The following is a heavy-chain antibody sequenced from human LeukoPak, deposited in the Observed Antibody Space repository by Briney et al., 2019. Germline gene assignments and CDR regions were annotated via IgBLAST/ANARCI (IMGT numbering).Heavy chain of an antibody. CDR1: GGSFSGYY. CDR3: ARHGFWSGSYFDY. CDR2: INHSGST. J-gene: IGHJ4*02. V-gene: IGHV4-34*01. Sequence: SETLSLTCAVYGGSFSGYYWCWIRQPPGKGLEWIGEINHSGSTNYNPSLKSRVTISVDTSKNQFSLKLSSVTAADTAVYYCARHGFWSGSYFDYWGQGTLVTVSS. D-gene: IGHD3-3*01.